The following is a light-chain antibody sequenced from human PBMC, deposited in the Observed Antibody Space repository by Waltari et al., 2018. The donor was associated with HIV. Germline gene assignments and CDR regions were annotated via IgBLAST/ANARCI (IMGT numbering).Light chain of an antibody. CDR3: QEYRSAPQT. CDR2: SAS. J-gene: IGKJ1*01. Sequence: DIQMTQSPSSLSASVGDGVTMTCRASQGIRHYLAWYQQKPGKVPKLLIHSASILPSGVPFRFSGSGSGTDFTLTISNLQPEDVATYYCQEYRSAPQTFGQGTKVEIK. CDR1: QGIRHY. V-gene: IGKV1-27*01.